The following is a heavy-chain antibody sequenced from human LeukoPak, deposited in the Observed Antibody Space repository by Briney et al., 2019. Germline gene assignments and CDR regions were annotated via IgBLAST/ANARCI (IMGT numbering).Heavy chain of an antibody. Sequence: GGSLRLSCAASGFTFSSYAMSWVRQAPGKGLEWVSAISGSGGSTYYADPVKGRFTISRDNSKNTLYLQMNSLRAEDTAVYYCAKVVYYYDSSGYYYVSWGQGTLVTVSS. CDR3: AKVVYYYDSSGYYYVS. CDR1: GFTFSSYA. V-gene: IGHV3-23*01. D-gene: IGHD3-22*01. J-gene: IGHJ4*02. CDR2: ISGSGGST.